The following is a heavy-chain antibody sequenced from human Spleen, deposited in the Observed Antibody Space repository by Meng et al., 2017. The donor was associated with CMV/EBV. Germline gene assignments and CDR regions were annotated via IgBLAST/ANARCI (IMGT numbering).Heavy chain of an antibody. CDR1: GFTVSSDY. V-gene: IGHV3-66*01. CDR2: IYRGGST. D-gene: IGHD2-2*01. J-gene: IGHJ4*02. CDR3: ARDSSFVED. Sequence: EAEQVEAGGGWGQAGGSMRLSWSASGFTVSSDYMSWVRQGPGRGVEWGSVIYRGGSTYYADYGKGRFTISRDNSKNTLYLQMNSRGAEDTAVYYCARDSSFVEDWGQGTLVTVSS.